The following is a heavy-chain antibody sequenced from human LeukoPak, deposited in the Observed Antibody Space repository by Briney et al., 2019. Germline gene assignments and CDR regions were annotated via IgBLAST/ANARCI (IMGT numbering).Heavy chain of an antibody. V-gene: IGHV3-23*01. CDR1: GFSFSNYA. D-gene: IGHD5-18*01. J-gene: IGHJ4*02. CDR3: AKGGYSYGRTYFDY. Sequence: PGGSLRLSCAASGFSFSNYAMSWVRQAPGKGLEWVSAISTTSGSTFYADCVKGRFTISRDNSKNTLYLQMHSLRAEDTAVYYCAKGGYSYGRTYFDYWGQGTLVTVSS. CDR2: ISTTSGST.